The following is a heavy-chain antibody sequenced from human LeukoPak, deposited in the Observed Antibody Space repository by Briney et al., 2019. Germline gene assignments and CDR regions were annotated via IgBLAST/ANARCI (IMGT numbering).Heavy chain of an antibody. V-gene: IGHV3-21*01. CDR1: GFTFSSYS. Sequence: PGGSLRLSCAASGFTFSSYSMNWVRQAPGKGLEWVSFISSSSTYIYYADSLKGRFTISRDNSKNTLYLQMNSLRAEDTAVYYCARVRGSGSYFGGYYYYMDVWGKGTTVTISS. CDR2: ISSSSTYI. J-gene: IGHJ6*03. D-gene: IGHD3-10*01. CDR3: ARVRGSGSYFGGYYYYMDV.